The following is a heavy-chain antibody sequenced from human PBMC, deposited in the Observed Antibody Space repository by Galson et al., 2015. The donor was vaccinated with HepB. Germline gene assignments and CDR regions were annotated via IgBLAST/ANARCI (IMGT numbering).Heavy chain of an antibody. CDR1: GDSVTSNSAV. CDR2: TYFRSQWRI. Sequence: CAISGDSVTSNSAVRNWIRQSPSRGLEWLGRTYFRSQWRIDYSVSVKSRITINADTSQNQSSLHLNSMTPEDTAVYYCAYGSDVWGQGTTAIVSS. J-gene: IGHJ6*02. CDR3: AYGSDV. V-gene: IGHV6-1*01.